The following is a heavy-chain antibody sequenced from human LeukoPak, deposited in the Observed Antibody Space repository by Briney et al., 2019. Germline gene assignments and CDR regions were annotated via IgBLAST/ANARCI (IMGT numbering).Heavy chain of an antibody. CDR2: IYHSGST. Sequence: TSETLSLTCAVSGGSISSTKWWSWVRQPPGKGLEWIGEIYHSGSTNYKPSLKSRVTISVDTSKNQFSLKLSSVTAADTAVYYCARYHYCSSTSCQSNWFDPWGQGTLVTVSS. CDR3: ARYHYCSSTSCQSNWFDP. J-gene: IGHJ5*02. CDR1: GGSISSTKW. V-gene: IGHV4-4*02. D-gene: IGHD2-2*01.